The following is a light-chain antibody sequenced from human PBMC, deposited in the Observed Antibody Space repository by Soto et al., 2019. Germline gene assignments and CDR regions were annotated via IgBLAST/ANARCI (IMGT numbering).Light chain of an antibody. Sequence: QAVVTQSSSAAASLGSSVRLTCTLNTEYRSATIAWHQQQPGKAPRYLMKVEGTGRYNKVSGVPDRFSGSSSGADRYLTIANVQSEDEADYYCETWDSLTRSFGGGTKVTVL. CDR1: TEYRSAT. CDR2: VEGTGRY. J-gene: IGLJ2*01. V-gene: IGLV4-60*03. CDR3: ETWDSLTRS.